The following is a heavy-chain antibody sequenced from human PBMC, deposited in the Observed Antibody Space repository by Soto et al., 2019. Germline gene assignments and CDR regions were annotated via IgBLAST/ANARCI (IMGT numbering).Heavy chain of an antibody. CDR2: ISSSSSTI. CDR1: GFTFSSYS. CDR3: ARGGYCSSTSCYGYYYYMDV. V-gene: IGHV3-48*01. J-gene: IGHJ6*03. D-gene: IGHD2-2*01. Sequence: EVQLVESGGGLVQPGGSLRLSCAASGFTFSSYSMNWVRQAPGKGLEWVSYISSSSSTIYYADSVKGRFTISRDNAKNSLYLQMNSLRAADTAVYYCARGGYCSSTSCYGYYYYMDVWGKGTTVTVSS.